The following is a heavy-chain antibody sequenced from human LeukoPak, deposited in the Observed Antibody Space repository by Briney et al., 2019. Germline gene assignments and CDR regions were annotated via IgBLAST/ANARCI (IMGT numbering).Heavy chain of an antibody. Sequence: QSGGSLRLSCAASGFTFSSYWMSWVRQASGKRLEWVANINQDGSEKSYVGSVKGRFTISRDNAKNSLYLQLNSLRAEDTAIYYCARATGSYYSLGYWGQGTLVTVSS. CDR1: GFTFSSYW. J-gene: IGHJ4*02. CDR2: INQDGSEK. D-gene: IGHD1-26*01. V-gene: IGHV3-7*01. CDR3: ARATGSYYSLGY.